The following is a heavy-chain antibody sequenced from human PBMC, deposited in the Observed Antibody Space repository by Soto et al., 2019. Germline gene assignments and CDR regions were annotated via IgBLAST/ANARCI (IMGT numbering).Heavy chain of an antibody. J-gene: IGHJ6*02. Sequence: GASVKVSCKASGYTFTSYYMHWVRQAPGQGLEWMGIINPSGGSTSYAQKFQGRVTMTRDTSTSTVCMELSSLRSEDTAVYYCARAYCSGGSCYFPGPAVWGQGTTVTVSS. CDR3: ARAYCSGGSCYFPGPAV. CDR1: GYTFTSYY. CDR2: INPSGGST. V-gene: IGHV1-46*01. D-gene: IGHD2-15*01.